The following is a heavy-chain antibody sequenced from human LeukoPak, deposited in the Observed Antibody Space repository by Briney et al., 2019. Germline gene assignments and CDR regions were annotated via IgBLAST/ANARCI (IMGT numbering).Heavy chain of an antibody. J-gene: IGHJ4*02. CDR2: IDRDGNIT. CDR1: GFTFSTYW. CDR3: ARISYDSSGYYDY. D-gene: IGHD3-22*01. Sequence: GGSLRLSCAASGFTFSTYWMHWVRQAPGKGLVWVSRIDRDGNITTYADSVKGRFTISRDNAKNTLYLQMNSLRAEDTAVYYCARISYDSSGYYDYWGQGTLVTVSS. V-gene: IGHV3-74*01.